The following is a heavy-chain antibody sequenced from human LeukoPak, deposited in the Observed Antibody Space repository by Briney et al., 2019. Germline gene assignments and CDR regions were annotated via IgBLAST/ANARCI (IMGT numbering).Heavy chain of an antibody. V-gene: IGHV3-30*02. D-gene: IGHD1-26*01. J-gene: IGHJ4*02. Sequence: GGSLRLSCAASGFTFSSYGMHWVRQAPGKGLEWVAFIRYDGSNKYYADSVRGRFTISRDNSKNTLYLQMNSLRAEDTAVYYCAKDQVLGIVGATYYWGQGTLVTVSS. CDR3: AKDQVLGIVGATYY. CDR2: IRYDGSNK. CDR1: GFTFSSYG.